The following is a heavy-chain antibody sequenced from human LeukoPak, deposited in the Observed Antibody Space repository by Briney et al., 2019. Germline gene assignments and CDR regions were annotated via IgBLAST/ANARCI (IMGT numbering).Heavy chain of an antibody. J-gene: IGHJ6*03. CDR2: IYYSGST. V-gene: IGHV4-39*07. D-gene: IGHD4-23*01. CDR3: ARAIHYGGNSGYYYYYMDV. CDR1: GGSISSSSYY. Sequence: PSETLSLTCTVSGGSISSSSYYWGWIRQPPGKGLEWIGSIYYSGSTYYNPSLKSRVTISVDTSKNQFSLKLSSVTAADTAVYYCARAIHYGGNSGYYYYYMDVWGKGTTVTVSS.